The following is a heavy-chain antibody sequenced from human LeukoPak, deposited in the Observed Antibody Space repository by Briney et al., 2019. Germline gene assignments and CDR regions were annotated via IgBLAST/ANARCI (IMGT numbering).Heavy chain of an antibody. CDR1: GFTFDDYG. CDR2: INWNGGST. D-gene: IGHD2-21*01. J-gene: IGHJ4*02. CDR3: ARAFKYSMSGYYLDY. Sequence: PGGSLGLSCAASGFTFDDYGMSWVRQAPGKGLEWVSGINWNGGSTGYADSVKGRFTISRDNAKNSLYLQMNSLRAEDTALYYCARAFKYSMSGYYLDYWGQGTLVTVSS. V-gene: IGHV3-20*04.